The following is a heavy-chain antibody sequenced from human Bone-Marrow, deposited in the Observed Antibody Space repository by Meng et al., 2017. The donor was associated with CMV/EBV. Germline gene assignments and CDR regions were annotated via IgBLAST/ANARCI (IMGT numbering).Heavy chain of an antibody. J-gene: IGHJ4*02. Sequence: KVACKASGYTFTSYYMHWVRQAPGQGLEWMGIINPSGGSTSYAQKFQGRVTMTRDTSTSTVYMELSSLRSEDTAVYYCARLAVAGLDCWGQGTLVTVSS. D-gene: IGHD6-19*01. CDR3: ARLAVAGLDC. CDR2: INPSGGST. CDR1: GYTFTSYY. V-gene: IGHV1-46*01.